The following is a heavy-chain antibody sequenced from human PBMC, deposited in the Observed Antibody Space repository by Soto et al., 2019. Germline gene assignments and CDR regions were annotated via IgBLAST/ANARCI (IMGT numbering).Heavy chain of an antibody. Sequence: QVQLVESGGGVVQPGRSLRLSCVGSGFIFSNYGMHWARQAPGKGLEWVAFISYDGSDILYADSVKGRFTISRDNSKSTLFLHMNRPTAEDTAIYFCAIVRVADSALDHWGQGTLVTVSS. V-gene: IGHV3-30*06. CDR1: GFIFSNYG. J-gene: IGHJ4*02. CDR2: ISYDGSDI. D-gene: IGHD3-10*02. CDR3: AIVRVADSALDH.